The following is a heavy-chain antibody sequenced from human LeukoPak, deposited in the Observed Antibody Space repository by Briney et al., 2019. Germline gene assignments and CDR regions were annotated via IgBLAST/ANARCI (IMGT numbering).Heavy chain of an antibody. V-gene: IGHV1-8*01. J-gene: IGHJ4*02. CDR1: GYTFTNYD. CDR3: ARDQGSGIAFDY. Sequence: ASVTVSCTASGYTFTNYDINWVRQAPRQGLEWMGWMNPNSGNTAYAQKFQGRVTMTRSTSISKAYMELRSLRSEDTAVYYCARDQGSGIAFDYWGQGTLVTVSS. D-gene: IGHD1-26*01. CDR2: MNPNSGNT.